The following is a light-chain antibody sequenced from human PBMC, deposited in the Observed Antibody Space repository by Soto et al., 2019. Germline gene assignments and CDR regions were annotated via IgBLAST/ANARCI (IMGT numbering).Light chain of an antibody. Sequence: QSALTQPASVSGSPGQSITISCTGTSSDVGGYKYVSWYQQHPGKAPKLMIYDVSKRPSGVSNRFSGSKSGNTASLSISGLQAEDEADYYCSSYTSSSTPVVFGGGTKLTVL. CDR2: DVS. CDR3: SSYTSSSTPVV. CDR1: SSDVGGYKY. V-gene: IGLV2-14*03. J-gene: IGLJ2*01.